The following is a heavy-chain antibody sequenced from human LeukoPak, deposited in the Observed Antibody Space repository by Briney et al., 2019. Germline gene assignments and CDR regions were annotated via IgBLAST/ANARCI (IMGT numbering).Heavy chain of an antibody. CDR3: AKDGDYCSSTSCYSYFDY. D-gene: IGHD2-2*02. V-gene: IGHV3-23*01. CDR2: ISGSGGST. CDR1: GFTFSSYA. J-gene: IGHJ4*02. Sequence: GGSLRLSCAASGFTFSSYAMSWVRQAPGKGLEWVSAISGSGGSTYYADSVKGRFTISRDNSKNTLYLQMNSLRAEDTAVYYCAKDGDYCSSTSCYSYFDYWGQGTLVTVSS.